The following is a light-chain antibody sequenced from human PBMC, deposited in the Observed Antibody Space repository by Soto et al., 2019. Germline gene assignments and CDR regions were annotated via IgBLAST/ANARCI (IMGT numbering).Light chain of an antibody. Sequence: EVVLTQSPGALSLSPGERATLSCRASHSVDSSYFAWYQQRPGQAPRLLIYETSSRATGIPDRFSGSGSGTDFTHTVSRLEPEDVAVYFCQQYGSYPLTFGGGTKVEIK. CDR3: QQYGSYPLT. V-gene: IGKV3-20*01. CDR1: HSVDSSY. J-gene: IGKJ4*01. CDR2: ETS.